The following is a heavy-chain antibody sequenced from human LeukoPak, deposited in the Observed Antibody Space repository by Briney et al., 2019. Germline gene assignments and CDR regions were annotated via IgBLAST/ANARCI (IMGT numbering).Heavy chain of an antibody. CDR3: ARGYGSGEQFHFDF. CDR2: GNPSGGST. J-gene: IGHJ4*01. D-gene: IGHD3-10*01. V-gene: IGHV1-46*01. Sequence: ASVKVSCKASGYTFTSYYMHWVRQAPGQGLEWMGRGNPSGGSTRYAQKFQGRVTMTRDTSTSTVYMELSSLRSEDTAVYFCARGYGSGEQFHFDFWGHGTLVTVSS. CDR1: GYTFTSYY.